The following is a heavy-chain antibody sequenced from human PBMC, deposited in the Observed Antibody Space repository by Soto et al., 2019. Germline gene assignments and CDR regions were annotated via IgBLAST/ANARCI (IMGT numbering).Heavy chain of an antibody. CDR3: ARGHIGYCSGGSCLNQYYFDY. V-gene: IGHV4-34*01. J-gene: IGHJ4*02. CDR2: INHSGST. Sequence: PSETLSLTCTVYGGSFSGYYWSWIRQPPGKGLEWIGEINHSGSTNYNPSLKSRVTISVDTSKNQFSLKLSSVTAADTAVYYCARGHIGYCSGGSCLNQYYFDYWGQGTLVTVSS. D-gene: IGHD2-15*01. CDR1: GGSFSGYY.